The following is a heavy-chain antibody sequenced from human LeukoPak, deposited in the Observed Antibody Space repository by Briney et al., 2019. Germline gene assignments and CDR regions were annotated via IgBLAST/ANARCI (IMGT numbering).Heavy chain of an antibody. V-gene: IGHV3-48*03. D-gene: IGHD1-26*01. CDR1: GFTFSSYE. Sequence: GGSLRLSXAASGFTFSSYEMNWVRQAPGKGLEWVSYISSSGSTIYYADPVKGRFTISRDNAKNSLYLQMNSLRAEDTAVYYCARDIVGATPDYWGQGTLVTVST. CDR3: ARDIVGATPDY. CDR2: ISSSGSTI. J-gene: IGHJ4*02.